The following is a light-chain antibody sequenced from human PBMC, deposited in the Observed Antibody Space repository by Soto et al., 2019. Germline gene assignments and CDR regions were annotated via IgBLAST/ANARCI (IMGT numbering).Light chain of an antibody. Sequence: DIQMTQCPSTLSGSVGDRVTITWRASQSISSWLAWYQQTPGKAPKLLIYDASSLESGVPSRLSGSGSGTEFTLTISSLQPDDFATYYCQQYASYWTFGQGTQVDIK. CDR3: QQYASYWT. J-gene: IGKJ1*01. CDR2: DAS. V-gene: IGKV1-5*01. CDR1: QSISSW.